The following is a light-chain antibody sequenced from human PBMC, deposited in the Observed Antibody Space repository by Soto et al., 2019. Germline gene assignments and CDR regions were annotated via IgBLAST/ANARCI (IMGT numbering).Light chain of an antibody. CDR2: GAS. V-gene: IGKV1-39*01. CDR3: QQSYSTPIT. CDR1: QSISSY. J-gene: IGKJ5*01. Sequence: DIQMTQSPSSLSASVGDRFTVTCRASQSISSYLNWYQQKPGKAPKLLIYGASSLQSGVPSRFSGSGSGTDFTLTISSLQPEDFATFYCQQSYSTPITFGQGTRLEIK.